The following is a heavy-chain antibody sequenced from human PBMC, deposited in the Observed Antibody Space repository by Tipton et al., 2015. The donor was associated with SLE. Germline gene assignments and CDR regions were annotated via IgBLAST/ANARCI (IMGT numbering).Heavy chain of an antibody. D-gene: IGHD1-26*01. CDR2: IYYSGST. V-gene: IGHV4-59*01. Sequence: TLSLTCTVSGGSISSYSWSWIRQPPGKGLEWIGYIYYSGSTNYNPSPKSRVTISIDTPKNQFFLKLNSVTAADTAVYNCARYSGSHWGAFDILGQGTLVTVSS. CDR3: ARYSGSHWGAFDI. J-gene: IGHJ3*02. CDR1: GGSISSYS.